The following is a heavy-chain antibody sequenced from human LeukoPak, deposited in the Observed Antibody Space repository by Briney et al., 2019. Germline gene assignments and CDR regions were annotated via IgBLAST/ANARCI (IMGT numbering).Heavy chain of an antibody. V-gene: IGHV4-34*01. CDR3: ARGTDVVPLDY. Sequence: SETLSLTCAVYGGSFSGYYWSWIRQPPGKGLEWIGEINHSGSTNYNPSLKSRVTISVDTSKNQFSLKLSSVTAADTAVYYCARGTDVVPLDYWGQGTLVTVSS. J-gene: IGHJ4*02. CDR2: INHSGST. D-gene: IGHD2-2*01. CDR1: GGSFSGYY.